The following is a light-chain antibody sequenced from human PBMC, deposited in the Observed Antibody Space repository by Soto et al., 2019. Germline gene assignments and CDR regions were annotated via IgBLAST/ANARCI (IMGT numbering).Light chain of an antibody. CDR1: SSDIGAYNF. CDR2: GVS. J-gene: IGLJ2*01. CDR3: SSYAGSNSYVV. V-gene: IGLV2-8*01. Sequence: QSALTQPPSASGSPGQSVSISCTGTSSDIGAYNFVSWYQQHPGKAPRLMIHGVSKRPSGVPDRFSGSKSGNTASLTVSGLQAEDEADYYCSSYAGSNSYVVFGGGTKLTVL.